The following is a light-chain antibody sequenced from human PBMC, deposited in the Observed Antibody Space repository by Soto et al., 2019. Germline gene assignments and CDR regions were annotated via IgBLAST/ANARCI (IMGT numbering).Light chain of an antibody. J-gene: IGKJ4*01. Sequence: EIVLTQSPGTLSLSPGERATLSCRASQSVSSGSLAWYQQKPGQAPRLLIHDASSRATGIPDRFSGSGSGTDFTLTISRLEPEDFAVYYCQQYGSSLLTFGGGTKVDIK. CDR1: QSVSSGS. CDR2: DAS. V-gene: IGKV3-20*01. CDR3: QQYGSSLLT.